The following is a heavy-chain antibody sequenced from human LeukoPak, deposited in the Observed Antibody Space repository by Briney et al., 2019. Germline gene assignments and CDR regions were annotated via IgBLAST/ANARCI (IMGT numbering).Heavy chain of an antibody. V-gene: IGHV1-8*01. CDR1: GYTFTTYD. CDR2: MNPNSGNT. Sequence: VASVKVSCKASGYTFTTYDINWVRQATGQGLEWMGWMNPNSGNTGYTQKFQGRVTTTRNTSISTAYMELSSLRSEDTAVYYCARDPQTIVVVPAAPPYYYYGMDVWGQGTTVTVSS. J-gene: IGHJ6*02. CDR3: ARDPQTIVVVPAAPPYYYYGMDV. D-gene: IGHD2-2*01.